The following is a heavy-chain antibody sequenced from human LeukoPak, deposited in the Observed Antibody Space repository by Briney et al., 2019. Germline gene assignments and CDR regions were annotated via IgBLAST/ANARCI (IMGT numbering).Heavy chain of an antibody. Sequence: SETLSLTCAVYGGSFSGYYWSWIRQPPGKGLEWIGEINHSGSTNYNPSLKSRVTISVDTSKNQFSLKLSSVTAADTAVYYCARDRDSSGLFDYWGQGTLVTVSS. J-gene: IGHJ4*02. V-gene: IGHV4-34*01. D-gene: IGHD6-19*01. CDR3: ARDRDSSGLFDY. CDR2: INHSGST. CDR1: GGSFSGYY.